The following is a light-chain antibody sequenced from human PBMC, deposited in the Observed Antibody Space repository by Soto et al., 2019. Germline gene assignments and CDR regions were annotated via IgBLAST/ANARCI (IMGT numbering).Light chain of an antibody. CDR1: SSDVVGYIY. V-gene: IGLV2-14*01. CDR2: DVT. Sequence: QSALTQPASVSGSPGQSITISCTGTSSDVVGYIYVSWYQQHPGKAPKLMIYDVTSRPSVVSYRFSGSKSGNTACLTISRIQAENEADYYCSAYTTSSPYVFGTGTKVTVL. J-gene: IGLJ1*01. CDR3: SAYTTSSPYV.